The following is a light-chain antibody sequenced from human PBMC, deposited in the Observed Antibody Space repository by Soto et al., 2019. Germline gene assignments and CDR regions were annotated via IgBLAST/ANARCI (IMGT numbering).Light chain of an antibody. Sequence: EIVLTQSPGTLSLSSGERATLSCRASQSICYYLAWYREKHGHAPRLLIYDASIRATGIPARFSGSWSGTDFTLTIIGLEPEDSAVYYCQQRGNWPPTWTFGQGTKVDIK. CDR2: DAS. CDR1: QSICYY. CDR3: QQRGNWPPTWT. V-gene: IGKV3-11*01. J-gene: IGKJ1*01.